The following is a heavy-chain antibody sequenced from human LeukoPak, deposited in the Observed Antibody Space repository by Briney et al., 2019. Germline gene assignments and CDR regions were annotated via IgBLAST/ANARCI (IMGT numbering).Heavy chain of an antibody. CDR3: ATTTVTTWYFDY. V-gene: IGHV1-2*02. Sequence: ASVKVSCKASGYTFTGYYMHWVRQAPGQGLEWMGWINPNRGGTNYAQKFQGRVTMTRDTSISTAYMELSRLRSDDTAVYYCATTTVTTWYFDYWGQGTLVTVSS. J-gene: IGHJ4*02. CDR2: INPNRGGT. CDR1: GYTFTGYY. D-gene: IGHD4-17*01.